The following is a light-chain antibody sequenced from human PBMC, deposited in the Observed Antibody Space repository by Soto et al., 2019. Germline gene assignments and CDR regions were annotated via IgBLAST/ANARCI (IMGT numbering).Light chain of an antibody. Sequence: EIVMTQSPATLSVSPGERATLSCRAIQTVNSNLAWYQQKPGQVPRLLIHGASTRATDIPDTFSGSGSATEFTLTISSLQSEDSAVYFCQQYNSWPLTFGGGTKVEIK. CDR1: QTVNSN. J-gene: IGKJ4*01. V-gene: IGKV3-15*01. CDR2: GAS. CDR3: QQYNSWPLT.